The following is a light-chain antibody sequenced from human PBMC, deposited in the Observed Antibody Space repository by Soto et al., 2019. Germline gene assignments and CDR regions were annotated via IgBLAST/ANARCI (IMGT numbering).Light chain of an antibody. CDR1: QSLSNSY. J-gene: IGKJ5*01. Sequence: EVVLTQSPGTLSLSPGERATLSCRASQSLSNSYLAWYQQRPGQAPRLLIYAASSRAAGIPDRFSGSGSGTDFTLTISGLEPEDFAVYYCQQYGSAPPITFGQGTRLEIK. CDR3: QQYGSAPPIT. V-gene: IGKV3-20*01. CDR2: AAS.